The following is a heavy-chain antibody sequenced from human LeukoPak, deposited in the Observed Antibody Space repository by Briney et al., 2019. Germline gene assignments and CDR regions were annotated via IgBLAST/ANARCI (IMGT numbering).Heavy chain of an antibody. CDR2: IKQDGSEK. CDR1: GFTFDNYG. Sequence: GGSLRLSCTASGFTFDNYGVSWFRQAPGKGLEWVANIKQDGSEKYYVDSVKGRFTISRDNAKNSMYLQMNSLRAEDTAVYYCARAMDYWGQGTLVTVSS. CDR3: ARAMDY. J-gene: IGHJ4*02. V-gene: IGHV3-7*03.